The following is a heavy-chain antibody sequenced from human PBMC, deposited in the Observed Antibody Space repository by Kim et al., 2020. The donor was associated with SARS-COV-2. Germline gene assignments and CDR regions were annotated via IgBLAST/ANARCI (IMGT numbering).Heavy chain of an antibody. CDR2: INHSGST. CDR3: AREWAQQSSIVVVPAFFRWFDP. V-gene: IGHV4-34*01. Sequence: SETLSLTCAVYGGSFSGYYWSWIRQPPGKGLEWIGEINHSGSTNYNPSLKSRVTISVDTSKNQFSLKLSSVTAADTAVYYCAREWAQQSSIVVVPAFFRWFDPWGQGTLVTVSS. CDR1: GGSFSGYY. D-gene: IGHD2-2*01. J-gene: IGHJ5*02.